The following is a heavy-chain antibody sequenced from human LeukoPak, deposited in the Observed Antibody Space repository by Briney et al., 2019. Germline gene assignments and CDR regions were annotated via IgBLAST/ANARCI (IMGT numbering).Heavy chain of an antibody. Sequence: ASVKVSCKTSGYSFTDYYMHWVRQAPGQRLEWMGWISPNSGDRKYAQKFQGRVTMTRDTSISTAYMELSSLRSDDTAVYYCARMGDYSYLDCWGQGTLVTVSS. CDR3: ARMGDYSYLDC. CDR1: GYSFTDYY. J-gene: IGHJ4*02. CDR2: ISPNSGDR. D-gene: IGHD5-18*01. V-gene: IGHV1-2*02.